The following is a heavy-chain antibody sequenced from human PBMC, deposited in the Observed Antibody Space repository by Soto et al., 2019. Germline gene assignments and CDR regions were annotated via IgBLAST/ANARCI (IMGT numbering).Heavy chain of an antibody. CDR1: CYTFASYG. Sequence: GASGKVSCKASCYTFASYGISWVRPAPGQGLEWMGWINAYNGNTNYAQKLQGRVTMTTDTSTSTAYMELRSLRSDDTAVYYCARLMFEWLETHYFDYWGQGTLVTVSS. J-gene: IGHJ4*02. CDR2: INAYNGNT. CDR3: ARLMFEWLETHYFDY. V-gene: IGHV1-18*01. D-gene: IGHD6-19*01.